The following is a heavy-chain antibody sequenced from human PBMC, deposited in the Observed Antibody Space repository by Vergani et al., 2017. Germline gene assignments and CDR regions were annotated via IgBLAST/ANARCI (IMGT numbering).Heavy chain of an antibody. J-gene: IGHJ3*02. CDR1: GGSISSYY. V-gene: IGHV4-59*01. Sequence: QVQLQESGPGLVKPSETLSITCTVSGGSISSYYWSWIRQPPGKGLEWIGYIYYSGSTNYNPSLKSRVTISVDTSKNQFSLKLSSVTAADTAVYYCARERFRNAFDIWGQGTMVTVSS. CDR3: ARERFRNAFDI. D-gene: IGHD1-14*01. CDR2: IYYSGST.